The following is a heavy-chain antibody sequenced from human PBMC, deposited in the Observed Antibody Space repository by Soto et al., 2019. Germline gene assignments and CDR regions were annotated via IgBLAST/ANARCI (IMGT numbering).Heavy chain of an antibody. J-gene: IGHJ4*02. CDR1: GFTFSSYG. V-gene: IGHV3-30*18. CDR3: AKEGPITNWYFDY. Sequence: QVHLVESGGGVVQPGRSLRLSCAASGFTFSSYGMHWVRQAPGKGLESVTVISYDGNVAYYADSVKGRFTISRDNSKNTLYLQMNSLRTEDTAMYYCAKEGPITNWYFDYWGQGTLVTVSS. CDR2: ISYDGNVA. D-gene: IGHD1-1*01.